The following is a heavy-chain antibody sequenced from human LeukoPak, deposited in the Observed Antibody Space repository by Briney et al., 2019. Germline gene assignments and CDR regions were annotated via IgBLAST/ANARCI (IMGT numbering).Heavy chain of an antibody. CDR1: GGSISSGSYY. CDR3: AREGSYDFWSGYYRPSPPDWFDP. Sequence: SETLSLTCTVSGGSISSGSYYWSWIRQPAGKGLEWIGRIYTSGSTNYNPSLKSRVTISVDTSKNQFSLKLSSVTAADTAVYYCAREGSYDFWSGYYRPSPPDWFDPWGQGTLVTVSS. CDR2: IYTSGST. V-gene: IGHV4-61*02. J-gene: IGHJ5*02. D-gene: IGHD3-3*01.